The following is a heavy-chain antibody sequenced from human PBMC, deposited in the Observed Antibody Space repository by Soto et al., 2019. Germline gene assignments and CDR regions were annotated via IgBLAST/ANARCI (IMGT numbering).Heavy chain of an antibody. J-gene: IGHJ6*03. CDR1: GYTFTYRY. V-gene: IGHV1-45*02. Sequence: GASVKVSCKASGYTFTYRYLHWVRQAPGQALEWMGWITPFNGNTNYAQKFQDRVTITRDRSMSTAYMELSSLRSEDTAMYYCASSAATIRSDYYMDVWGKGTTVTVSS. D-gene: IGHD5-12*01. CDR2: ITPFNGNT. CDR3: ASSAATIRSDYYMDV.